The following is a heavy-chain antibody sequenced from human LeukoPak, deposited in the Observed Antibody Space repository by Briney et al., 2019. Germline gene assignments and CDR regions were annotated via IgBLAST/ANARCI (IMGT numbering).Heavy chain of an antibody. CDR1: GFTFSSYS. CDR2: ISSSGSSI. CDR3: AKEGEMSRGTTSSDY. V-gene: IGHV3-21*01. D-gene: IGHD4-17*01. Sequence: GGSLRLSCAASGFTFSSYSMNWVRQAPGKGLEWVSCISSSGSSIYYADSVKGRFTISRDNAKNSLYLQMNSLRAEDTAVYYCAKEGEMSRGTTSSDYWGQGTLVTVSS. J-gene: IGHJ4*02.